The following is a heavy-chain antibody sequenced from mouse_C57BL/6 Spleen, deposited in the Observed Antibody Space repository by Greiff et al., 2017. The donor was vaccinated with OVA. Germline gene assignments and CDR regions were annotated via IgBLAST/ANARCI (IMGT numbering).Heavy chain of an antibody. D-gene: IGHD2-1*01. V-gene: IGHV1-69*01. CDR3: ARGANYPYAMDY. Sequence: VKLQQPGAELVMPGASVKLSCKASGYTFTSYWMHWVKQRPGQGLEWIGEIDPSDSYTNYNQKFKGKSTLTVDKSSSTAYMQLSSLTSEDSAVYYCARGANYPYAMDYWGQGTSVTVSS. CDR1: GYTFTSYW. J-gene: IGHJ4*01. CDR2: IDPSDSYT.